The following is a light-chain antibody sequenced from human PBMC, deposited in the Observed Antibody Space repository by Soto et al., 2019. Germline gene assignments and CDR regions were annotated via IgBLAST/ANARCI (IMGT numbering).Light chain of an antibody. Sequence: QSVLTQPPSASGSPGQSVTISCTGTSSDVGGYNFVSWYQQHPGKAPKLIIYEVSERPSGVPDRFSGSKAGNTAYLTVSGLQADDEADYYCSSYAGSNFKVFGIGTRSPS. CDR1: SSDVGGYNF. CDR2: EVS. J-gene: IGLJ1*01. CDR3: SSYAGSNFKV. V-gene: IGLV2-8*01.